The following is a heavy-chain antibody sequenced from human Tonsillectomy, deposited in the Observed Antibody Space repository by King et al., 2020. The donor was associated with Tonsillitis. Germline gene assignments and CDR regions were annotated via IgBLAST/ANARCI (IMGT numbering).Heavy chain of an antibody. CDR2: IYYSGST. CDR1: GGSISSGDYY. CDR3: ARAKATVTTLLDY. V-gene: IGHV4-30-4*01. Sequence: QLQESGPGLVKPSQTLSLTCTVSGGSISSGDYYWSWIRQPPGKGLEWIGYIYYSGSTSSNPSLKSQVTISVDTSKNQFSLMRSSVTAADTAVYYCARAKATVTTLLDYWGQGTLVTVSS. D-gene: IGHD4-17*01. J-gene: IGHJ4*02.